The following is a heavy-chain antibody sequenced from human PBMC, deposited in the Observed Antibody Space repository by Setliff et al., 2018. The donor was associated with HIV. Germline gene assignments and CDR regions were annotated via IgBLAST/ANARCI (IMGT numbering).Heavy chain of an antibody. CDR1: GYTFTSYD. CDR2: MNPNSGNT. Sequence: ASVKVSCKASGYTFTSYDINWVRQATGQGLEWMGWMNPNSGNTGYAQKFQGRVTMARNTSISTAYMELSSLRSEDTAMYYCARVRAYCTSTSCSYYGMDVWCQGTTVTVSS. D-gene: IGHD2-2*01. V-gene: IGHV1-8*02. CDR3: ARVRAYCTSTSCSYYGMDV. J-gene: IGHJ6*02.